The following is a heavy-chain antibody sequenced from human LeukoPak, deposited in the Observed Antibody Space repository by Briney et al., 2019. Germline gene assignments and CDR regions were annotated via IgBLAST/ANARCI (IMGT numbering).Heavy chain of an antibody. D-gene: IGHD1-26*01. Sequence: SETLSLTCTVSGDSVTTTRSYWGWVRQPPGKGLELLGNTFYSGSTYYSPSLNSRVSISVDTSKNQFSLKLNSVTAADTAVYYCASLRAGSRRDAEYFENWGQGTLVTVSS. J-gene: IGHJ1*01. CDR3: ASLRAGSRRDAEYFEN. CDR2: TFYSGST. CDR1: GDSVTTTRSY. V-gene: IGHV4-39*07.